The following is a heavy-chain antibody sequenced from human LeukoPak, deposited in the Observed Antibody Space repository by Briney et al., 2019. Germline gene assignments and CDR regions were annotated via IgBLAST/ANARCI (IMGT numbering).Heavy chain of an antibody. J-gene: IGHJ3*02. V-gene: IGHV1-2*02. CDR2: IRPNSGGT. D-gene: IGHD3-16*01. CDR3: ATWGLHFDI. CDR1: GYTFGAYY. Sequence: ASVKVSCKASGYTFGAYYMYWVRQAPGQGLEWMGWIRPNSGGTNYTQKFQGRVTMTRDTSINTAYMELSRLTSDDTAVYFCATWGLHFDIWGQETMVIVAS.